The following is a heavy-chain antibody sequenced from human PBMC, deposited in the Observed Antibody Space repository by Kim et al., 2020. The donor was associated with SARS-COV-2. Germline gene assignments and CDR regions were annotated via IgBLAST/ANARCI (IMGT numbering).Heavy chain of an antibody. D-gene: IGHD6-13*01. CDR2: IKQDGSEK. Sequence: GGSLRLSCAASGFTFSSYWMSWVRQAPGKGLEWVANIKQDGSEKYYVDSVKGRFTISRDNAKNSLYLQMNSLRAEDTAVYYCAREQQLGPVAPTLGYWGQGTLVTVSS. CDR3: AREQQLGPVAPTLGY. V-gene: IGHV3-7*01. CDR1: GFTFSSYW. J-gene: IGHJ4*02.